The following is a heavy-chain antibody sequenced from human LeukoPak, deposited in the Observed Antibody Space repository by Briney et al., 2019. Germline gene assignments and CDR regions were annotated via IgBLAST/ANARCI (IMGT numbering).Heavy chain of an antibody. CDR3: ARSNNGRRALYM. D-gene: IGHD1/OR15-1a*01. Sequence: SETLSLTCSVSDDSIRVYYWNWIRQPPGEGLEWIGYSYNSGRTNYNTSLKSRVNLSVATSTNWHSLTLRSVTAADTAVYYCARSNNGRRALYMWAQGTMVTVSS. CDR2: SYNSGRT. CDR1: DDSIRVYY. J-gene: IGHJ3*02. V-gene: IGHV4-59*01.